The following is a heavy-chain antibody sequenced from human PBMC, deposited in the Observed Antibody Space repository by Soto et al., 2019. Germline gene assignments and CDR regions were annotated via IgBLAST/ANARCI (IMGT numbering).Heavy chain of an antibody. CDR3: ARVRAWGVINDAFDI. Sequence: QVQLVESGGGVVQPGRSLRLSCAASGFTFSSYSMHWVRQTPGKGLDWVAAISYDGSNKNYADSVKGRFTISRDNAKNTMYLQMNSLRTEDTAVYYCARVRAWGVINDAFDIWGQGTLVTVSS. CDR1: GFTFSSYS. CDR2: ISYDGSNK. V-gene: IGHV3-30-3*01. D-gene: IGHD3-16*02. J-gene: IGHJ3*02.